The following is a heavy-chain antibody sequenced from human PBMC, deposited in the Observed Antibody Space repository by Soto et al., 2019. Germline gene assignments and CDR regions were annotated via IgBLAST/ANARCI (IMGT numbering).Heavy chain of an antibody. CDR1: GDSVTSNVW. CDR3: ARDAAVPGESDRFDY. Sequence: QVQLQESVPGLVKPSGTLSLTCAVSGDSVTSNVWWSWVRQPPGKGLEWIGEAYHNGLTDYNPSLKSRVTMSVDTSKNEFSLKLTSLTAADTAIYYCARDAAVPGESDRFDYWGQGTLVTVSS. D-gene: IGHD6-19*01. CDR2: AYHNGLT. J-gene: IGHJ4*02. V-gene: IGHV4-4*02.